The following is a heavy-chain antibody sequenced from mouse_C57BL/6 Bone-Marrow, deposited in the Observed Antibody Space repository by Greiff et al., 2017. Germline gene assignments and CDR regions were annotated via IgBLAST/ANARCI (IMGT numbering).Heavy chain of an antibody. CDR1: GYTFTSYW. CDR3: ARMTWGNYGSTRDY. Sequence: QVHVQQPGAELVKPGASVKLSCKASGYTFTSYWMHWVKQRPGQGLEWIGMIHPNSGSTNYNEKFKSKATLTVDKSSSTAYMQLSSLTSEDSAVYYCARMTWGNYGSTRDYWGQGTTLTVSS. D-gene: IGHD1-1*01. J-gene: IGHJ2*01. CDR2: IHPNSGST. V-gene: IGHV1-64*01.